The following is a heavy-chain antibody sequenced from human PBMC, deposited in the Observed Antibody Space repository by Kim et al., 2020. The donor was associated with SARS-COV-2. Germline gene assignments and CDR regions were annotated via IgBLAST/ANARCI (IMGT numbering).Heavy chain of an antibody. CDR1: GFTFSTYD. CDR2: ITYSGNNM. Sequence: GGSLRLSCAASGFTFSTYDMNWVRQAPGKGLEWVSSITYSGNNMYYADALKDRFTISRDNAKNSLELQMNSLRVEDTAVYYCMRGEFHNTGWWGTNYYGRDVWGQGTTVTVSS. D-gene: IGHD6-19*01. CDR3: MRGEFHNTGWWGTNYYGRDV. V-gene: IGHV3-21*01. J-gene: IGHJ6*02.